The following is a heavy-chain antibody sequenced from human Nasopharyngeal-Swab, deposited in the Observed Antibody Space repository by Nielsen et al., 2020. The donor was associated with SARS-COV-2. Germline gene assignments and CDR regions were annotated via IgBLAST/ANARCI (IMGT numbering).Heavy chain of an antibody. V-gene: IGHV4-34*01. Sequence: WIRQPPGKGLEWIGEINHSGSTNHNPSLKSRVTISVDTSKNQFSLKLSSVTAADTAVYYCARASDIRYYYYGMDVWGQGTTVTVSS. J-gene: IGHJ6*02. CDR3: ARASDIRYYYYGMDV. D-gene: IGHD2-15*01. CDR2: INHSGST.